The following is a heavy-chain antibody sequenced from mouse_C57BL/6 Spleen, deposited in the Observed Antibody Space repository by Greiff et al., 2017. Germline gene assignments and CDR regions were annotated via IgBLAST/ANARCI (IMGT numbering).Heavy chain of an antibody. CDR2: IYPSDSYT. CDR1: GYTFTSYW. Sequence: VQLQQPGAELVMPGASVKLSCKASGYTFTSYWMHWVKQRPGQGLEWIGEIYPSDSYTNYNQKFKGKSTLTVDKSSSTAYMQLSSLTSEDSAVYDGARSSGTGAMDYWGQGTSVTVSS. J-gene: IGHJ4*01. D-gene: IGHD4-1*01. CDR3: ARSSGTGAMDY. V-gene: IGHV1-69*01.